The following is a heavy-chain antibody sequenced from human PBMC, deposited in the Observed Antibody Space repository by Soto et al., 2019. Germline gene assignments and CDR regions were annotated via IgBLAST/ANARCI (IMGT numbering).Heavy chain of an antibody. D-gene: IGHD2-15*01. V-gene: IGHV4-39*01. CDR3: ARRSPKVAAISYFDY. CDR2: IYYSGST. Sequence: SETLSLTCTVSGGSISSSSYYWGWIRQPPGKGLEWIGSIYYSGSTYYNPSLKSRVTISVDTSKNQFSLKLSSVTAADTAVYYCARRSPKVAAISYFDYWGQGTLVTVSS. J-gene: IGHJ4*02. CDR1: GGSISSSSYY.